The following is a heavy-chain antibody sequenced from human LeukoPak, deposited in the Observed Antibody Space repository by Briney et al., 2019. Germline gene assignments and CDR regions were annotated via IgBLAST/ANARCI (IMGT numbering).Heavy chain of an antibody. J-gene: IGHJ4*02. Sequence: SETLSLTCTVSGGSISSGSFYWGWIRQPPGKGLEWIGSIYYRGNTYYSPSLKNRVTLSVDTSSNQFSLNLNSVTAADTAVYYCARLGLGATTGTDYWGQGTLVTVSS. CDR1: GGSISSGSFY. CDR2: IYYRGNT. V-gene: IGHV4-39*01. D-gene: IGHD1-1*01. CDR3: ARLGLGATTGTDY.